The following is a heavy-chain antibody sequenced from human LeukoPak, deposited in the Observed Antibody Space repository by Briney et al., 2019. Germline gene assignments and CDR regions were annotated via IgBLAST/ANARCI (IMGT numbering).Heavy chain of an antibody. Sequence: SETLSPTCTVSGGSISSYYWNWIRQPPGKGLEWIGYIYYSGSTNYNPSLKSRVTISVDTSKNQFSLKLSSVTAADTAVYYCARGADSSGYYSIFYFDYWGQGTLVTVSS. J-gene: IGHJ4*02. CDR2: IYYSGST. CDR3: ARGADSSGYYSIFYFDY. CDR1: GGSISSYY. V-gene: IGHV4-59*01. D-gene: IGHD3-22*01.